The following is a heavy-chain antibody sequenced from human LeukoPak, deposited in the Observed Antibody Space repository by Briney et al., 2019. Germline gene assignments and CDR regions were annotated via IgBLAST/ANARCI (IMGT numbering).Heavy chain of an antibody. CDR3: ARGNDSGYYDYFDY. D-gene: IGHD3-22*01. J-gene: IGHJ4*02. CDR2: IYTGGNT. Sequence: GGSLRLSCAASGFTVDSNYLSWVRQAPGKGLEWVSTIYTGGNTYYAASVKGRFTISRDFSKNTVFLHMNSLRAEDTAMYYCARGNDSGYYDYFDYWGQGALVTVSS. V-gene: IGHV3-53*01. CDR1: GFTVDSNY.